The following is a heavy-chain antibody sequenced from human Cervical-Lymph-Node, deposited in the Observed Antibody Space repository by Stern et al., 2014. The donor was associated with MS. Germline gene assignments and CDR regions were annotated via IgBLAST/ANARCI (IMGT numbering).Heavy chain of an antibody. CDR2: ISYDGSNK. V-gene: IGHV3-30*03. CDR1: GFTFSSYG. D-gene: IGHD4-17*01. CDR3: ASQGGDYRIDY. Sequence: VQLVESGGGVVQPGRSLRLSCAASGFTFSSYGMHWVRQAPGKGLEWVAVISYDGSNKYYADSVKGRFTISRDNSKNTLYLQMNSLRAEDTAVYYCASQGGDYRIDYWGQGTLVTVSS. J-gene: IGHJ4*02.